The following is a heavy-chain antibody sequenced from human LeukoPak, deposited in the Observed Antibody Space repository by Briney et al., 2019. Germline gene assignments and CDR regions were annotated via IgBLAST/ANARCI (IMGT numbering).Heavy chain of an antibody. Sequence: SETLSLTCTVSGGSISSSSYYCGWIRQPPGKGLEWIGTIYYSGSTYYSPSLKSRVTISVDTSNNQFSLKLSSVTAADTALYYCSTSRGTSYYFDYWGLGTLVTVSS. CDR1: GGSISSSSYY. V-gene: IGHV4-39*01. CDR3: STSRGTSYYFDY. D-gene: IGHD1-26*01. J-gene: IGHJ4*02. CDR2: IYYSGST.